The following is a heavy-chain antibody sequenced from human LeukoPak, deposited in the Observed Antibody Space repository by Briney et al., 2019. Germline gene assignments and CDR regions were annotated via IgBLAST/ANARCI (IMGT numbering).Heavy chain of an antibody. V-gene: IGHV4-59*01. D-gene: IGHD5-18*01. CDR2: IYNNETA. Sequence: SSETLSLTCTVSGGSISGFFWSWIRQPPGKGLEWGGYIYNNETAKYNPSLRSRVSISSDTSKNHFSLKMSSMTAADTAVYYCVRETAQYNFGYHAFDLWGQGTMVTVSS. CDR3: VRETAQYNFGYHAFDL. CDR1: GGSISGFF. J-gene: IGHJ3*01.